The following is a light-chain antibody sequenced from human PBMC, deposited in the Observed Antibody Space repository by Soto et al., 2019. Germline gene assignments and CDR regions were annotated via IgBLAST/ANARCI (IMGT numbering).Light chain of an antibody. J-gene: IGLJ2*01. CDR2: TNN. CDR1: ISNIGGNT. CDR3: AAWDDSLNGVV. V-gene: IGLV1-44*01. Sequence: QSVLTQPPSASGTPGQRVTISCSGSISNIGGNTVNWYQQLPGTAPKLLMYTNNQRPSGVLDRFSGSKSGTSASLAISGLQSEDEADYYCAAWDDSLNGVVFGGGTKLTVL.